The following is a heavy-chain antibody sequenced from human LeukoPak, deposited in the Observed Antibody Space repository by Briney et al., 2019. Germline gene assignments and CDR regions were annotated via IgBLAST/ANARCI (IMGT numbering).Heavy chain of an antibody. D-gene: IGHD2-2*01. CDR1: GYTFTSYD. Sequence: ASVKVSCKASGYTFTSYDINWVRQATGQGLEWMGWMNPNSGNTGYAQKFQGRVTMTRNTSISTAYMELSSLRSEDTAVYYCARDWGYCSSTSCQTHAFDIWGQGTMVTVSS. J-gene: IGHJ3*02. CDR3: ARDWGYCSSTSCQTHAFDI. CDR2: MNPNSGNT. V-gene: IGHV1-8*01.